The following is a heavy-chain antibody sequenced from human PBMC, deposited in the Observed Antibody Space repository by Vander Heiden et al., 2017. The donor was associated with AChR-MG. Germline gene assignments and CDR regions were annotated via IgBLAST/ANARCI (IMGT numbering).Heavy chain of an antibody. Sequence: EVELVESGGGLVQPGGSLRLACAASGFSFSAYWMHWVRQAPGKGLVWVSGINTDGSTTIYADSVKGRFTISRDNAKNTLYLQINSLRAEDTAMYYCARDWAYCVGDTCWGQGTMVTVSS. V-gene: IGHV3-74*01. D-gene: IGHD2-21*02. CDR2: INTDGSTT. CDR1: GFSFSAYW. CDR3: ARDWAYCVGDTC. J-gene: IGHJ3*01.